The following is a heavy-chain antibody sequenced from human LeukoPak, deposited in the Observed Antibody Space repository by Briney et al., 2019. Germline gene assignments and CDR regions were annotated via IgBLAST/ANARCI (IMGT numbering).Heavy chain of an antibody. D-gene: IGHD6-19*01. Sequence: SETLSLTCTVSGGSISSSSYYWGWIRQPPGKGLEWIGSIYYSGSTNYNPSLKSRVTISVDTSKNQFSLKLSSVTAADTAVYYCARIFISSGWYGYYFDYWGQGTLVTVSS. J-gene: IGHJ4*02. CDR1: GGSISSSSYY. CDR2: IYYSGST. V-gene: IGHV4-39*07. CDR3: ARIFISSGWYGYYFDY.